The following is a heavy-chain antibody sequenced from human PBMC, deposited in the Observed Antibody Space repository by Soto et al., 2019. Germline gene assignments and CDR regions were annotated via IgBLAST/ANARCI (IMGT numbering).Heavy chain of an antibody. V-gene: IGHV3-23*01. CDR2: ISGSGGST. Sequence: EVQLLESGGGLVQPGGSLRLSCAASGFTFSSNAMSWVRQAPGKGLEWVSAISGSGGSTYYADSVKGRFTISRDNSKNTLYLQMNSLRAEDTAVYYCANSMITFGGVTKFDPWGQGTLVTVSS. CDR1: GFTFSSNA. D-gene: IGHD3-16*01. CDR3: ANSMITFGGVTKFDP. J-gene: IGHJ5*02.